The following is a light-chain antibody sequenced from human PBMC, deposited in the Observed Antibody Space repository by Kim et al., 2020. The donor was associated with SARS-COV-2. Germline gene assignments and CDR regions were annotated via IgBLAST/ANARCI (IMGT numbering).Light chain of an antibody. CDR3: NSRGSNDNVL. J-gene: IGLJ3*02. CDR2: GKN. Sequence: VALGQTVRITCQGDSLRSYYATWYQQKPGQAPIVVIYGKNNRPSGIPDRFSGSSSGNTASLTITGTQAGDEADYYCNSRGSNDNVLFGGGTQLTVL. CDR1: SLRSYY. V-gene: IGLV3-19*01.